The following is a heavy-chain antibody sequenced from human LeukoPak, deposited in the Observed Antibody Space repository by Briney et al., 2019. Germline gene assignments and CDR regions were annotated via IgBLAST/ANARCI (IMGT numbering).Heavy chain of an antibody. Sequence: ASGKVACKAAGYTFASYDISWVRQATGQWLEWMGWMNPISGNTSSQKKFQGTITMTRYTYIRPAYMQLSSLRSEDPAVYSCTTGFAVVVPAARPPTHHYYMDVWGKGTTLTVPS. CDR3: TTGFAVVVPAARPPTHHYYMDV. D-gene: IGHD2-2*01. CDR2: MNPISGNT. V-gene: IGHV1-8*01. J-gene: IGHJ6*03. CDR1: GYTFASYD.